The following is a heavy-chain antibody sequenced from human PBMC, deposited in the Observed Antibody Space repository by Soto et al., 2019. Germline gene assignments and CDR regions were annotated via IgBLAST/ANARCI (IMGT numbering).Heavy chain of an antibody. J-gene: IGHJ5*01. CDR3: PRDGSRDSSSRGWFD. CDR2: ISSNSAYI. V-gene: IGHV3-21*01. CDR1: GFTFRSFT. Sequence: PGRSLRLSCAASGFTFRSFTMNWVRQAPGKGLEWVSTISSNSAYIYYTDALRGRFTISRDNAKNSLHLQMNSLRAEDTAVDSFPRDGSRDSSSRGWFD. D-gene: IGHD6-13*01.